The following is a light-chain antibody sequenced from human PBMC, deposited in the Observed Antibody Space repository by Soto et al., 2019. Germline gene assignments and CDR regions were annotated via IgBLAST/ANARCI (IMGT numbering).Light chain of an antibody. CDR3: QQYGSSPET. Sequence: EIVLTQSPGTLSLSPGERATLSCRASQSVSSSYLAWYQQKPGQAPRLLIYGASSRATGIPDRFSGSGSGTDFKFTISRLEPEDFAVYYCQQYGSSPETFGQGTKVEIK. V-gene: IGKV3-20*01. CDR1: QSVSSSY. CDR2: GAS. J-gene: IGKJ1*01.